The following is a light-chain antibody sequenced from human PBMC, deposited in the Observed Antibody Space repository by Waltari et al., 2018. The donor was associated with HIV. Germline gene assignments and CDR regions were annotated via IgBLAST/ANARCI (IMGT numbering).Light chain of an antibody. CDR3: LQYGSSPRT. V-gene: IGKV3-20*01. Sequence: EVVLTQSPDTLSLSPGERAIFPCRASQSVSSSSLACYQHKPGQAPRLLIYGASTRATGIPDRFSGSGSGTDFTLTISRLDPEDFAVYYCLQYGSSPRTFGQGTKVEIK. J-gene: IGKJ1*01. CDR1: QSVSSSS. CDR2: GAS.